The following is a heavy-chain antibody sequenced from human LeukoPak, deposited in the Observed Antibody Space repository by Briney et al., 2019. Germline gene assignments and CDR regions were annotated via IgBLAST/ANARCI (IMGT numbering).Heavy chain of an antibody. D-gene: IGHD2-21*02. CDR2: IYYRGTT. J-gene: IGHJ3*02. CDR1: GGSISSSSYY. CDR3: ARLGKCGGDCYTGAFDI. Sequence: SETLSLTCTVSGGSISSSSYYWGWIRQPPGKGLEWIGSIYYRGTTFYNPSLKGRVTISVDTSKNQFSLRLSSVTAADTAVYYCARLGKCGGDCYTGAFDIWGQGTMVTVSS. V-gene: IGHV4-39*01.